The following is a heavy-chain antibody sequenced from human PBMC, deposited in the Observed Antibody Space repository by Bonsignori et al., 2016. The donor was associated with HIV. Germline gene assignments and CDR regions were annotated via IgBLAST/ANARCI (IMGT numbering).Heavy chain of an antibody. Sequence: WIRQPPGKGLEWIGYIYYSGSTNYNPSLKSRVTISVDTSKNQFSLKLSSVTAADTAVYYCARGVPYYDFWSGYSTYYYYYYMDVWGKGTTVTVSS. CDR3: ARGVPYYDFWSGYSTYYYYYYMDV. CDR2: IYYSGST. V-gene: IGHV4-59*01. D-gene: IGHD3-3*01. J-gene: IGHJ6*03.